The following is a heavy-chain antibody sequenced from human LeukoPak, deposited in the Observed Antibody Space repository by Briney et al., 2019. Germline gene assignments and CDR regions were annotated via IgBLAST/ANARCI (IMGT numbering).Heavy chain of an antibody. CDR3: ANDYRSGSFHDF. J-gene: IGHJ4*02. D-gene: IGHD3-10*01. CDR1: GFAFSSYA. V-gene: IGHV3-23*01. Sequence: GRSLRLSCAASGFAFSSYAMSWVRQPPGKGLEWVSVISRRDDYTYYADSVKGRFTISRDNSKNTLYLQMNTLRAEDTAVYYCANDYRSGSFHDFWGQGTLVTVSS. CDR2: ISRRDDYT.